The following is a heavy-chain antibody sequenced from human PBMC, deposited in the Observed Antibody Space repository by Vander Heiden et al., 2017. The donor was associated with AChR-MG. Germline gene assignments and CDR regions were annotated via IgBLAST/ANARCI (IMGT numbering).Heavy chain of an antibody. V-gene: IGHV3-53*01. CDR3: ARGTWGFWSGYFNFDY. Sequence: EVQLVESGGGLIQPGGSLSLSCAASGFPVSSKYMGWVRQAPGKGLEWVSVIYSGGSTYYAESVKGRFTISRDNSKNTLYLQMNSLRAEDTAVYYCARGTWGFWSGYFNFDYWGQGTLVTVSS. J-gene: IGHJ4*02. CDR2: IYSGGST. D-gene: IGHD3-3*01. CDR1: GFPVSSKY.